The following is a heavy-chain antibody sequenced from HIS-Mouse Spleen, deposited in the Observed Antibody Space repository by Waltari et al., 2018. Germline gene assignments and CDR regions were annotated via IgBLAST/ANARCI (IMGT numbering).Heavy chain of an antibody. CDR3: AREIPYSSSWYDWYFDL. D-gene: IGHD6-13*01. Sequence: QLQLQESGPGLVKPSETLSLTCTVSGGSISSSSYYWGWIRQPPGKGLEWIGSIYYRGRTTYNPSLESRVTISVDTSKNQFSLTLSSVTAADTAVYYCAREIPYSSSWYDWYFDLWGRGTLVTVSS. CDR1: GGSISSSSYY. CDR2: IYYRGRT. J-gene: IGHJ2*01. V-gene: IGHV4-39*07.